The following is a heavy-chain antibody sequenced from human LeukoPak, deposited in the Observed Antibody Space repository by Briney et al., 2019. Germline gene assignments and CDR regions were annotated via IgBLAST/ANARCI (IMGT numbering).Heavy chain of an antibody. CDR2: IYSGGST. V-gene: IGHV3-66*01. J-gene: IGHJ4*02. D-gene: IGHD3-10*02. CDR3: AGDVRGFFDY. Sequence: GGSLRLSCAASGFTVSSNYMSWVRQAPGKGLEWVSVIYSGGSTYYVDSVKGRFTISRDNSKNTLYLQVNSLRAEDTAVYYCAGDVRGFFDYWGQGTLVTVSS. CDR1: GFTVSSNY.